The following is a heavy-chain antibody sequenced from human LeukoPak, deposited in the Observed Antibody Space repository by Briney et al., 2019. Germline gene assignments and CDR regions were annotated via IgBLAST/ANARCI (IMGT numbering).Heavy chain of an antibody. CDR3: AKGVYSSGWYYFDY. Sequence: GGSLRLSCAASGFTFSNYGMHWVRQAPGKGLEWVAVIWYDGSNKYYADSVEGRFTISRDSSKNTLYLQMNSLRAEDTAVYYCAKGVYSSGWYYFDYWGQGTLVTVSS. J-gene: IGHJ4*02. CDR2: IWYDGSNK. V-gene: IGHV3-33*06. CDR1: GFTFSNYG. D-gene: IGHD6-19*01.